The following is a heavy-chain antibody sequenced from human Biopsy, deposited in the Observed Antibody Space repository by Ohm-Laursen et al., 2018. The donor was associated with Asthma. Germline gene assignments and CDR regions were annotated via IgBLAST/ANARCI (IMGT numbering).Heavy chain of an antibody. CDR1: GFAFDSYA. CDR3: VKDTYEDSGGYYTFEV. Sequence: SLRLSCAASGFAFDSYAMSWARQAPGKGLAWVSTIRPNNRGVDYVPSVRGRFTMSRDNSKNTLYLHMSSLRAEDTAVYYCVKDTYEDSGGYYTFEVWGQGTMVTASS. D-gene: IGHD5-18*01. V-gene: IGHV3-23*01. J-gene: IGHJ3*01. CDR2: IRPNNRGV.